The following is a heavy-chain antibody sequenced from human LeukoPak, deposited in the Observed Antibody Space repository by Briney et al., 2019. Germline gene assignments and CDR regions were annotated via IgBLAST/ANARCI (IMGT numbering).Heavy chain of an antibody. V-gene: IGHV4-61*01. CDR2: MSPSGTT. CDR1: GDSVSSGNDY. D-gene: IGHD3-22*01. Sequence: SGTLSLTCTVSGDSVSSGNDYLSWGRQPPGKGLDWVTYMSPSGTTKYNPSLKSRVTTSVDTSRTQFSLRLSSVTAADTAVYYCARGQDDRSGTFDYWGQGILVTVST. CDR3: ARGQDDRSGTFDY. J-gene: IGHJ4*02.